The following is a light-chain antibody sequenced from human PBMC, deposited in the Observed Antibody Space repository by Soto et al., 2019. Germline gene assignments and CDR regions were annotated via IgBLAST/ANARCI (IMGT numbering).Light chain of an antibody. Sequence: AILMTQSPSSLSASTGDRVTITCRASQGISSYLAWYQQKPGKAPKLLIYAASTLQSGVPSRFSGSGSGTDFTLPISCLQSEDFATYYCQQYYSYPPITFGQGTRLEI. CDR3: QQYYSYPPIT. V-gene: IGKV1-8*01. CDR2: AAS. CDR1: QGISSY. J-gene: IGKJ5*01.